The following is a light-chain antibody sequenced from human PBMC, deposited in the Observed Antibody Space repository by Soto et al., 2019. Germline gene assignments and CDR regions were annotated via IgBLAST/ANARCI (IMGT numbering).Light chain of an antibody. CDR2: SNN. J-gene: IGLJ2*01. CDR3: AAWDDSLNGVV. Sequence: QSVLTQPPSASGTPRQRVTISCSGSSSNLGSNTGNWYQQLPGTAPKLHIYSNNQRPSGVPDRFSGSKSVTSASLAISGLQSEDEADYYCAAWDDSLNGVVFGGGTEVTVL. V-gene: IGLV1-44*01. CDR1: SSNLGSNT.